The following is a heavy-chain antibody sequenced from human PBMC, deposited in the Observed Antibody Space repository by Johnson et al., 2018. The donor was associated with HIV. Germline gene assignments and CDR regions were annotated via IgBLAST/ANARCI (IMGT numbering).Heavy chain of an antibody. CDR1: GFTFDDYD. D-gene: IGHD6-19*01. Sequence: VQLLESGGGVVRPGGSLRLSCAASGFTFDDYDMSWVRQVPGRGLEWVSGINWSGGDAGYVDSVKGSFTISRDNAKNSLYLQMNSLRAEDTAVYYCARPRGAVAGTYAFDIWGQGTMVTVSS. J-gene: IGHJ3*02. CDR2: INWSGGDA. CDR3: ARPRGAVAGTYAFDI. V-gene: IGHV3-20*04.